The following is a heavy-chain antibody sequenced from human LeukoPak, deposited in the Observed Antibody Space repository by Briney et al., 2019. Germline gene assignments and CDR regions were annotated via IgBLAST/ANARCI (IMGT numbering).Heavy chain of an antibody. CDR3: ATDHSMANTAWWFDP. D-gene: IGHD5-24*01. CDR1: GYTFTGYY. V-gene: IGHV1-46*01. Sequence: ASVTVSCTASGYTFTGYYMHWVRQAPGQGLEWMGVINPSGTGTSYAQKFQGRITMSRDTSTSTVYMELSSLRSEDTAFYYCATDHSMANTAWWFDPWGQGTLVTVSS. J-gene: IGHJ5*02. CDR2: INPSGTGT.